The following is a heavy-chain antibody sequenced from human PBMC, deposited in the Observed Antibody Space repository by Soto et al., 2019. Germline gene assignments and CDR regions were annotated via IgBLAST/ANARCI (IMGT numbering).Heavy chain of an antibody. D-gene: IGHD3-10*01. V-gene: IGHV1-46*01. CDR2: INPSGGST. CDR3: AREEMVRGVIIMSYYYYYGMDV. Sequence: GASVKVSCKASGYTFTSYYMHWVRQAPRQGLEWMGIINPSGGSTSYAQKFQGRVTMTRDTSTSTVYMELSSLRSEDTAVYYCAREEMVRGVIIMSYYYYYGMDVWGQGTTVTVSS. CDR1: GYTFTSYY. J-gene: IGHJ6*02.